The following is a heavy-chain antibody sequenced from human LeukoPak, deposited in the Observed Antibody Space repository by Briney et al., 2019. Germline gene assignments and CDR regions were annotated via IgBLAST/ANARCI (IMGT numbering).Heavy chain of an antibody. CDR3: STDSGRSYFYFDF. Sequence: ASVKVSCKISGFGLSILSIHWMPQTPGKGLEWVGGLRPETGEPIYAQKFQGRVTMSEDTLTDTAYMDLRSLESEDTAVYYCSTDSGRSYFYFDFWGQGTLVTVSS. D-gene: IGHD3-10*01. J-gene: IGHJ4*02. V-gene: IGHV1-24*01. CDR2: LRPETGEP. CDR1: GFGLSILS.